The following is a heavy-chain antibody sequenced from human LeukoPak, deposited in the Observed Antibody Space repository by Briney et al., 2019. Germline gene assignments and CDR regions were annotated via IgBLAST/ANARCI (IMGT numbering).Heavy chain of an antibody. CDR3: ARVLSAPVGELSWVESSDY. CDR1: GGSISSSSYY. Sequence: PSETLSLTCTVSGGSISSSSYYWGWIRQPPGKGLEWIGSIYYSGSTYYNPSLKSRVTISVDTSKNQFSLKLSSVTAADTAVYYCARVLSAPVGELSWVESSDYWGQGTLVTVSS. CDR2: IYYSGST. V-gene: IGHV4-39*01. D-gene: IGHD3-10*01. J-gene: IGHJ4*02.